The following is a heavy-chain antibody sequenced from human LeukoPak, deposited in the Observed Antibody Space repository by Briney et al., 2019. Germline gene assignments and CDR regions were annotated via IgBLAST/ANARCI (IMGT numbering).Heavy chain of an antibody. CDR2: IWYDGSNK. CDR1: GFTFSSYG. J-gene: IGHJ4*02. D-gene: IGHD3-22*01. CDR3: ARDRGGISGYYYTSGRC. V-gene: IGHV3-33*01. Sequence: PGGSLRLSCAASGFTFSSYGMHWVRQAPGKGLEWVAVIWYDGSNKYYADSVKGRFTISRDNSKNTLYLQMNSLRAEDTAVYYCARDRGGISGYYYTSGRCWGQGTLVTVSS.